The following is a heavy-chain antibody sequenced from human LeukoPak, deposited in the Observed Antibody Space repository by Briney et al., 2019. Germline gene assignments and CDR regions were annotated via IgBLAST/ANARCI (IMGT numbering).Heavy chain of an antibody. D-gene: IGHD6-19*01. J-gene: IGHJ4*02. V-gene: IGHV4-39*01. CDR3: ARIGYSSGWPQIDY. CDR2: IYYSGST. CDR1: GGSISSSSYY. Sequence: SETLSLTCTVSGGSISSSSYYWGWLRQPPGKGLEWLGSIYYSGSTYYNPSLKSRVTISVDTSKNQFSLKLSSVTAADTAVYYCARIGYSSGWPQIDYWGQGTLVTVSS.